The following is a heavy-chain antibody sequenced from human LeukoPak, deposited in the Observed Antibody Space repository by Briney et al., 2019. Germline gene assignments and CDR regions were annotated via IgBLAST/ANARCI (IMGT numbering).Heavy chain of an antibody. J-gene: IGHJ4*02. D-gene: IGHD1-26*01. CDR3: ASASGGSIWNDY. CDR1: GGSFSGYY. V-gene: IGHV4-34*01. Sequence: PSETLSLTCAVYGGSFSGYYWSWIRQPPGKGLEWIGEINHSGSTNYNPSLKSRVTISVDTSKNQFSLKLSSVTAADTAVYYCASASGGSIWNDYWGQGTLVTVSS. CDR2: INHSGST.